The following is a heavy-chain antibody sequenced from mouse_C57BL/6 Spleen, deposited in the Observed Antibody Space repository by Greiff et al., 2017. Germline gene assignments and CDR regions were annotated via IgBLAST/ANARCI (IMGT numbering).Heavy chain of an antibody. Sequence: VQLQQSGPELVKPGASVKMSCKASGYTFTDYNMHWVKQSHGQSLEWIGYINPNNGGTSYNQKFKGQATLTVNKSSSTAYMERRSLTSEDSAVYDCASGLRHRYFDDWGTGTPVTVSA. V-gene: IGHV1-22*01. CDR1: GYTFTDYN. CDR2: INPNNGGT. CDR3: ASGLRHRYFDD. D-gene: IGHD3-1*01. J-gene: IGHJ1*03.